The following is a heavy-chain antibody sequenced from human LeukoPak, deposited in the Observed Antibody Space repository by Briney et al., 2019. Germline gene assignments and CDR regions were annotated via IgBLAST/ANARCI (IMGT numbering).Heavy chain of an antibody. CDR2: ISSSSSYI. CDR1: GFTFSSYS. V-gene: IGHV3-21*01. J-gene: IGHJ4*02. D-gene: IGHD3-3*01. Sequence: GGSLRLSCAASGFTFSSYSMNWVRQAPGKGLEWVSSISSSSSYIYYADSVKGRFTISRDNAKNSLYLQTNSLRAEDTAVYYCARGAGNPYDFWSGYHAVFYYFDYWGQGTLVTVSS. CDR3: ARGAGNPYDFWSGYHAVFYYFDY.